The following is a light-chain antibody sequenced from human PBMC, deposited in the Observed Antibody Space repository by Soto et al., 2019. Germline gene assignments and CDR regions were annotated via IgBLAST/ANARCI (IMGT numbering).Light chain of an antibody. V-gene: IGLV2-14*03. Sequence: QSALTQPASVSGSPGQSITISCTGTSSDVGYYNYVSWYQQHPGKAPKLMIYDVGNRPSGLSSRFSGSNSGNTASLTISGLQADDEADYYCRSYAHLSIYVFGTGTKLTVL. CDR1: SSDVGYYNY. J-gene: IGLJ1*01. CDR2: DVG. CDR3: RSYAHLSIYV.